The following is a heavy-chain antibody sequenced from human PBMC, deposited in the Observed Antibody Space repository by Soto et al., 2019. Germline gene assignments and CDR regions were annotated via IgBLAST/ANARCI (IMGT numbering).Heavy chain of an antibody. CDR1: GGSISSYY. V-gene: IGHV4-4*07. Sequence: PSETLSLTCTVSGGSISSYYWSWIRQPAGKGLEWIGRVYASGSTNYNPSLKSRVTMSVDTSKSQFSLKLGSVTAADTALYYCAKELNIAARPDWFDPWGQGTQVTVSS. J-gene: IGHJ5*02. D-gene: IGHD6-6*01. CDR3: AKELNIAARPDWFDP. CDR2: VYASGST.